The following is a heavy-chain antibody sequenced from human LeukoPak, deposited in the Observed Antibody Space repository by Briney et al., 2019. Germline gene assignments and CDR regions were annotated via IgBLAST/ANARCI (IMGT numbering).Heavy chain of an antibody. CDR3: AREKWERHHCGVDV. CDR1: GFTFSSYT. D-gene: IGHD1-26*01. CDR2: ISGRSDSI. J-gene: IGHJ6*02. Sequence: GGSLRLSCADSGFTFSSYTMSWVRQAPGRGLERVSGISGRSDSIYYADSVEGRFTISRDYSKSTVDLQMNSLRAEDTAVYYCAREKWERHHCGVDVWGQGTTVTVSS. V-gene: IGHV3-23*01.